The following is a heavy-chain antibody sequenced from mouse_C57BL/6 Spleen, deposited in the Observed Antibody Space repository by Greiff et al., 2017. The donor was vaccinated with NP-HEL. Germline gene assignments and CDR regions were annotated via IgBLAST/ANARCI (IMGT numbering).Heavy chain of an antibody. J-gene: IGHJ2*01. CDR1: GYTFTGYW. D-gene: IGHD2-3*01. Sequence: QVQLQQSGAELMKPGASVKLSCKATGYTFTGYWIEWVKQRPGQGLEWIGNINPSNGGTNYNEKFKSKATLTVDKSSSTAYMQLSSLTSEDSAVYYCAREPDDGPLDYWGQGTTLTVSS. CDR3: AREPDDGPLDY. CDR2: INPSNGGT. V-gene: IGHV1-53*01.